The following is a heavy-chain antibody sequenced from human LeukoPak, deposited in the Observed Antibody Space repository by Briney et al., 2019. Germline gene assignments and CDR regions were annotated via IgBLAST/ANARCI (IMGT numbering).Heavy chain of an antibody. V-gene: IGHV3-21*01. CDR1: GFTFSSYS. CDR2: ISSSGSNI. Sequence: PGGSLRLSCAASGFTFSSYSVNWVRQAPGMGLEWVSSISSSGSNIHYADSVKGRFTISRDNAENSLYLRVTSLRAEDTAMYYCARGYSSGPDYWGQGTLVTVSS. J-gene: IGHJ4*02. D-gene: IGHD6-19*01. CDR3: ARGYSSGPDY.